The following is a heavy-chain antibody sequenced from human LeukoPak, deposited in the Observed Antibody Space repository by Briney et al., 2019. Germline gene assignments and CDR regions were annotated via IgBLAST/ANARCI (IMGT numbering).Heavy chain of an antibody. CDR3: ARDALYSGEFSVY. J-gene: IGHJ4*02. D-gene: IGHD1-26*01. Sequence: SVKVSCKASGGTFSSSAISWVRQAPGQGLGWLGGIIPIFGTANYAQKFQGRVTITTDESTSTAYMELSSLRSEDTAVYYCARDALYSGEFSVYWGQGTLVTVSS. V-gene: IGHV1-69*05. CDR2: IIPIFGTA. CDR1: GGTFSSSA.